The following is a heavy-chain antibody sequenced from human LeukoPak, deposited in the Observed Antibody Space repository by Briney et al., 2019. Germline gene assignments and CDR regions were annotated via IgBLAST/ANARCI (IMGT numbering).Heavy chain of an antibody. CDR1: GFTVSGNY. CDR2: IYSGGST. V-gene: IGHV3-66*01. CDR3: ARDSYDSSGYYDFDY. J-gene: IGHJ4*02. D-gene: IGHD3-22*01. Sequence: GGSLRLSCAASGFTVSGNYMSWVRQAPGKGLEWVSVIYSGGSTYYADSVKGRFTISRDNSKNTLYLQMNSLRAEDTAVYYCARDSYDSSGYYDFDYWGQGTLVTVSS.